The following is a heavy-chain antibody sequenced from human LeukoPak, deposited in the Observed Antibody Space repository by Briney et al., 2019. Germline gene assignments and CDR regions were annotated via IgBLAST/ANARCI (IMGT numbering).Heavy chain of an antibody. J-gene: IGHJ2*01. CDR2: FDPEDGET. CDR3: ATLGFLADMIRDWYFDL. CDR1: GYTLTELS. D-gene: IGHD3-22*01. V-gene: IGHV1-24*01. Sequence: ASVKVSCKVSGYTLTELSMHWVRQAPGRGLEWMGGFDPEDGETIYAQKFQGRVTMTEDTSTDIAYMELSSLRSEDTAVYYCATLGFLADMIRDWYFDLWGRGTLVTVSS.